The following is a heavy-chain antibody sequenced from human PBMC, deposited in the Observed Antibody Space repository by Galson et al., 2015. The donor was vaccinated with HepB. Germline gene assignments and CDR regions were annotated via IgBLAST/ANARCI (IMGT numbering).Heavy chain of an antibody. CDR2: LSGSGYYT. CDR3: VKGSITIFGAATSGGFDT. V-gene: IGHV3-23*01. CDR1: GFTFSSYH. J-gene: IGHJ4*02. Sequence: SLRLSCAASGFTFSSYHMRWVRQAPGKGLEWVSCLSGSGYYTDYADSVKGRFTISRDNSRNSLYLQMNSLRVEDTAVYYCVKGSITIFGAATSGGFDTWGQGTLVTVSS. D-gene: IGHD3-3*01.